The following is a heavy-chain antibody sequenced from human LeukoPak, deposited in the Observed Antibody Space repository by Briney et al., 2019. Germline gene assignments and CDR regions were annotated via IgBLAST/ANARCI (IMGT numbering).Heavy chain of an antibody. CDR3: TTEELGYCSGGSCYSLYYYYYYIDV. J-gene: IGHJ6*03. CDR2: IKSKTDGGTT. CDR1: GFTFSNAW. V-gene: IGHV3-15*01. Sequence: PGGSLRLSCAASGFTFSNAWMSWVRQAPGKGLEWVGRIKSKTDGGTTDYAAPVKGRFTISRDDSKNTLYLQMNSLKTEDTAVYYCTTEELGYCSGGSCYSLYYYYYYIDVWGKGTTVTVSS. D-gene: IGHD2-15*01.